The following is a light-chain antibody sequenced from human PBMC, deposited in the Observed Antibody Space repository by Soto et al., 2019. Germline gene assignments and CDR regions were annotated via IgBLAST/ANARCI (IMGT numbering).Light chain of an antibody. Sequence: QSALTQPASVSGSPGQSITMSCTGTSSDVGGYKYVSWYQQHPGKAPKLMIYEVSNRPSGVSNRFSGSKSGNTASLTISGLQAEDEADYYCSSYTGSNTYVFGSGTKLTVL. CDR1: SSDVGGYKY. CDR2: EVS. J-gene: IGLJ1*01. V-gene: IGLV2-14*01. CDR3: SSYTGSNTYV.